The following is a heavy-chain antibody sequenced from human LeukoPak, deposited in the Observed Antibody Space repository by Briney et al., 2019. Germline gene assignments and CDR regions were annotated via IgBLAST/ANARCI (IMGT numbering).Heavy chain of an antibody. CDR1: GGTFSSYA. J-gene: IGHJ4*02. V-gene: IGHV1-69*05. D-gene: IGHD4-17*01. Sequence: ASVKVSCKASGGTFSSYAISWVRQAPGQGLEWMGRIIPIFGTANYAQKFQGRVTITTDESTSTAYMELSSLRSEDTAVYYCASPSGDYGEYEEFDYWGQGTLVTVSS. CDR3: ASPSGDYGEYEEFDY. CDR2: IIPIFGTA.